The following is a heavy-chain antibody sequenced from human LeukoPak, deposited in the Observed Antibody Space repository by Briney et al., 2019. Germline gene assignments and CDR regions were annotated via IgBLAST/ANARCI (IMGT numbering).Heavy chain of an antibody. Sequence: ASVKVSCKASGYTFTSYGISWVRQAPGQGLEWMGWISAYNGNTNYAQKLQGRVTMTTDTSTSTAYMELRSLRSDDTAVYYCARDRREYYDNSGPYDYWGQGTLVTVSS. CDR3: ARDRREYYDNSGPYDY. J-gene: IGHJ4*02. CDR2: ISAYNGNT. CDR1: GYTFTSYG. D-gene: IGHD3-22*01. V-gene: IGHV1-18*01.